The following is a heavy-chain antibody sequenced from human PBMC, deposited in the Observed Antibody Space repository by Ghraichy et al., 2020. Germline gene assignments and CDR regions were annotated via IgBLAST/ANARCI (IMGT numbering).Heavy chain of an antibody. CDR1: GGSFSGYY. Sequence: PETLSLTCAVYGGSFSGYYWSWIRQPPGKGLEWIGEINHSGSTNYNPSLKSRVTISVDTSKNQFSLKLSSVTAADTAVYYCARFSSWHLYYFDYWGQGTLVTVSS. V-gene: IGHV4-34*01. CDR3: ARFSSWHLYYFDY. J-gene: IGHJ4*02. CDR2: INHSGST. D-gene: IGHD6-13*01.